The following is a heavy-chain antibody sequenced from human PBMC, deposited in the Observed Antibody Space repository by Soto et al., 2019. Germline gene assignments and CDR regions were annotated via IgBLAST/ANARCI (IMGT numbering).Heavy chain of an antibody. D-gene: IGHD2-15*01. CDR3: AADNCSGGRWTGWDV. CDR2: IKSKRDGGTT. CDR1: GFTFSNAW. J-gene: IGHJ6*04. Sequence: EVQLVESGGGLVKPGGSLRLSCAASGFTFSNAWMSWVRQAPGKGLEWVGRIKSKRDGGTTDYAAPVKDRFTISRDDSKTTLYLQVISLKSEDTAVYYCAADNCSGGRWTGWDVWGKGTTVTVSS. V-gene: IGHV3-15*01.